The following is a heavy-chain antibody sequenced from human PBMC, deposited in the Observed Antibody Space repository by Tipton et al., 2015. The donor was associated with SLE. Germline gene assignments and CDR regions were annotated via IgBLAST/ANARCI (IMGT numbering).Heavy chain of an antibody. V-gene: IGHV3-23*01. J-gene: IGHJ6*02. CDR1: GFTFDYYA. CDR3: ATDQSVAGPTTMDV. D-gene: IGHD6-19*01. Sequence: GSLRLSCAASGFTFDYYAMHWVRRAPGKGLEWVSSISGFGGGTFYADSVKGRFTISRDNAKSTLYLQMDSLRDDDTGVYYCATDQSVAGPTTMDVWGLGTTVVVSS. CDR2: ISGFGGGT.